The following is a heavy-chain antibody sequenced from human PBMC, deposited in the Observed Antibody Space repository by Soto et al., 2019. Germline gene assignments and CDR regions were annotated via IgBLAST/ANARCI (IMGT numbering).Heavy chain of an antibody. Sequence: QVQLVQSGAEVKKPGASVKVSFKASGYTFTSYAMHWVRQAPGQRLEWMGWINAGNGNTKYSQKFQGRVTITRDTSASTAYMELSSLRSEDTAVYYCARERWELGAFDLWGQGTMVTVSS. CDR2: INAGNGNT. D-gene: IGHD1-26*01. CDR1: GYTFTSYA. J-gene: IGHJ3*01. CDR3: ARERWELGAFDL. V-gene: IGHV1-3*01.